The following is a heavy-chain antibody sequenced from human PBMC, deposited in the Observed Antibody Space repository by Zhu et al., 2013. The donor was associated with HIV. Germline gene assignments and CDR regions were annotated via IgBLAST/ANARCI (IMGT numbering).Heavy chain of an antibody. D-gene: IGHD3-22*01. V-gene: IGHV1-69*06. J-gene: IGHJ4*02. CDR3: ARARNDDYYDSSGYYTTDY. Sequence: QVQLVQSGAEVKKPGSSVKVSCKASGGTFSSYAISWVRQAPGQGLEWMGGIIPIFGTANYAQKFQGRVTITADKSTSTAYMELSSLRSEDTAVYYCARARNDDYYDSSGYYTTDYWGQGTLVTVSS. CDR2: IIPIFGTA. CDR1: GGTFSSYA.